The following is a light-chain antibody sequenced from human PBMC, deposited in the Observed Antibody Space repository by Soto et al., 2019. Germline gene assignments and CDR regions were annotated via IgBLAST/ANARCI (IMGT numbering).Light chain of an antibody. CDR1: QTISRN. Sequence: DIQMTQSPSSLSASVGDRFTIPCRASQTISRNLNWYQQKPGKAPKLLIYAASSLQSGVPSRFSGSGSGTDFTLAISSLQPEDFATYYCQQSDSIPITFGQGTRLEI. CDR3: QQSDSIPIT. V-gene: IGKV1-39*01. J-gene: IGKJ5*01. CDR2: AAS.